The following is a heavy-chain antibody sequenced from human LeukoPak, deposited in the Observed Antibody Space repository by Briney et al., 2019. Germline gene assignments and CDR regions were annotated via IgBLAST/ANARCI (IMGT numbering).Heavy chain of an antibody. J-gene: IGHJ4*02. CDR3: ASFEIFGIAAAAAYDY. CDR1: GYTFTSYG. D-gene: IGHD6-13*01. Sequence: ASVKVSCKASGYTFTSYGISWVRQAPGQGLEWMGWISAYNGNTNYAQKLQGRVTMTTDTSTSTAYMELRSLRSDDTAVYYCASFEIFGIAAAAAYDYWGQGTLVTVSS. V-gene: IGHV1-18*01. CDR2: ISAYNGNT.